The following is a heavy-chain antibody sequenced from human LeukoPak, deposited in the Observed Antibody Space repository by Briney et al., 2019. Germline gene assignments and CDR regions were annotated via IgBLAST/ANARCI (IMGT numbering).Heavy chain of an antibody. D-gene: IGHD3-16*01. J-gene: IGHJ4*02. CDR3: AKGYLNDYVWGSYNPLIDY. Sequence: PGGSLRLSCAASGFTFSRYAMNWVRQAPGKGLEWVSAISGSGSDTYYADSVKGRFTISRDNSKNTLYLQMNSLRAEDTAVYYCAKGYLNDYVWGSYNPLIDYWGQGTLVTVSS. V-gene: IGHV3-23*01. CDR2: ISGSGSDT. CDR1: GFTFSRYA.